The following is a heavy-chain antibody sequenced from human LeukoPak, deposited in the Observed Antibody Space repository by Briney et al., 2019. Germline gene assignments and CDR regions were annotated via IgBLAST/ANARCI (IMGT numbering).Heavy chain of an antibody. CDR3: ARQRGSGSPHYYYYGMDV. Sequence: PGGSLRLSCAVSGFTFSTYEMDWVRQAPGKGLEWVSYISSSGSTIYYADSVKGRFTISRDNAKNSLYLQMNSLRVEDTAVYYCARQRGSGSPHYYYYGMDVWGHGTTVTVSS. CDR1: GFTFSTYE. V-gene: IGHV3-48*03. CDR2: ISSSGSTI. D-gene: IGHD3-10*01. J-gene: IGHJ6*02.